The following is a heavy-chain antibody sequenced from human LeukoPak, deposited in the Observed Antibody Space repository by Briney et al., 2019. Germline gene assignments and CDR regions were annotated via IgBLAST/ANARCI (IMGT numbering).Heavy chain of an antibody. CDR2: ISYSGST. Sequence: SETLSLTCAVSGGSITSSPYYWGWIRQPPGKGLEWIGSISYSGSTFYNASHKSRATVSADTSKNQFSLQLTSVTAADTAFYYCASVITGSRLSDWGQGTLVTVSS. J-gene: IGHJ4*02. V-gene: IGHV4-39*01. D-gene: IGHD1-20*01. CDR3: ASVITGSRLSD. CDR1: GGSITSSPYY.